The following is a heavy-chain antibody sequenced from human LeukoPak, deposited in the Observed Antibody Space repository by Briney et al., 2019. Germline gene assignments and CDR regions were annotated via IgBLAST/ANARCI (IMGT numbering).Heavy chain of an antibody. CDR2: IYTSGST. V-gene: IGHV4-61*02. CDR3: ARDMKWWVIWDRSGSYWHYYYYGMDV. CDR1: GGSITSGSYY. J-gene: IGHJ6*02. D-gene: IGHD1-26*01. Sequence: SETLSLTCTVSGGSITSGSYYWTWIRQPAGKGLEWIGRIYTSGSTNYNPSLKSRVTMSVDTSKNQFSLKLSSVTAADTAVYYCARDMKWWVIWDRSGSYWHYYYYGMDVWGQGTTVTVSS.